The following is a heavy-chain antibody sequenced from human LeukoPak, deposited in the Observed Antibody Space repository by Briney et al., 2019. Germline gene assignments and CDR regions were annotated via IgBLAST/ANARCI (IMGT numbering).Heavy chain of an antibody. CDR2: ISYDGSNE. Sequence: GGSLRLSCAASGFTFSSYGMHWVRQAPGKGLEWVAVISYDGSNEYYVDSVKGRFTISRDNSKNTLYLQMNSLRAEDTAVYYCAKQFVDIWGQGTLVIVSS. CDR1: GFTFSSYG. V-gene: IGHV3-30*18. D-gene: IGHD5-24*01. CDR3: AKQFVDI. J-gene: IGHJ5*02.